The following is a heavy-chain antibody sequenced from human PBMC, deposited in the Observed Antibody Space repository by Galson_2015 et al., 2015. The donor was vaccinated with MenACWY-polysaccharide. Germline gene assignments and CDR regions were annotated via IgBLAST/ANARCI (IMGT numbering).Heavy chain of an antibody. J-gene: IGHJ3*01. CDR3: ARDPHCGAGCSIHDAFDV. V-gene: IGHV3-74*01. D-gene: IGHD2-21*02. Sequence: SLRLSCAASGFSFSTYWMHWARHAPGEGLVWVSRIKTDGSSTSYADSVKGRFTVSRDNAKNTVFLQMNSLRAEDTAVYYCARDPHCGAGCSIHDAFDVWGQGTKVTVSS. CDR1: GFSFSTYW. CDR2: IKTDGSST.